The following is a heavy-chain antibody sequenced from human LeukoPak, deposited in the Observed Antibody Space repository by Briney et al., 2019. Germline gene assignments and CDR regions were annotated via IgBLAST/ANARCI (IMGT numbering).Heavy chain of an antibody. CDR2: VYYTGST. Sequence: SETLSLTCTVSGGYIRTDYWSWIRQPPGKGLEWIGYVYYTGSTNYNPSLKSRVTISVDTSKNQFPLKLGSVTAADTAVFYCARSQGKNDWSYFDSWGQGTLVTVSS. V-gene: IGHV4-59*01. D-gene: IGHD3-9*01. J-gene: IGHJ4*02. CDR1: GGYIRTDY. CDR3: ARSQGKNDWSYFDS.